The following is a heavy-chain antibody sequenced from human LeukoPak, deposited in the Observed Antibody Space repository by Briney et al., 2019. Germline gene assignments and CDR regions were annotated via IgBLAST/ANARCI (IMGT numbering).Heavy chain of an antibody. CDR2: ISSSSSYI. V-gene: IGHV3-21*01. CDR3: ARSPPTLYCSGGSCYFDY. D-gene: IGHD2-15*01. Sequence: GSLRLSCAASGFTFSSYSMNWVRQAPGKGPEWVSSISSSSSYIYYADSVKGRFTISRDNAKNSLYLQMNSLRAEDTAVYYCARSPPTLYCSGGSCYFDYWGQGTLVTVSS. CDR1: GFTFSSYS. J-gene: IGHJ4*02.